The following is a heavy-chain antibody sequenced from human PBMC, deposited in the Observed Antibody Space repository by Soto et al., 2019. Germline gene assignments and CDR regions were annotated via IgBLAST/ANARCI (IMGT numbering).Heavy chain of an antibody. J-gene: IGHJ5*02. CDR2: LIPIFGTG. D-gene: IGHD5-18*01. CDR3: ATDRMHFDRTLYSARRLFVP. V-gene: IGHV1-69*13. Sequence: GASVKVSCKASGGTFNNNGVTWVRQAPGQGLEWMGGLIPIFGTGSYAQRFQGRVTLIADESTSTAYMELNSLRSEDTAVYYCATDRMHFDRTLYSARRLFVPWGQGPLGTVSS. CDR1: GGTFNNNG.